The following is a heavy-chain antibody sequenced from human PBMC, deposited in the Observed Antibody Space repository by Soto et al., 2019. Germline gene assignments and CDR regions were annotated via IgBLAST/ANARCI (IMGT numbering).Heavy chain of an antibody. Sequence: ASVKVSCKASGYTFTSYYMNWVRQAPGQGLEWLGIINPSGGYTTYAQRFLGRVTMTSDTSTSTVHMELGSLRSEDTAVYYCARGLGLYYFDCWGQGTLVTVSS. J-gene: IGHJ4*02. CDR1: GYTFTSYY. CDR2: INPSGGYT. D-gene: IGHD1-26*01. CDR3: ARGLGLYYFDC. V-gene: IGHV1-46*01.